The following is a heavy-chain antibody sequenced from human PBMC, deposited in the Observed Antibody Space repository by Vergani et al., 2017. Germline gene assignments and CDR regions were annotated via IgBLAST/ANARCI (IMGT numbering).Heavy chain of an antibody. CDR2: ISAYNGNT. CDR3: ARAPLSITMLVVAPRWFDP. CDR1: GYTFTSYG. V-gene: IGHV1-18*01. D-gene: IGHD3-22*01. J-gene: IGHJ5*02. Sequence: QVQLVQSGAEVKKPGASVKVSCKASGYTFTSYGISWVRQAPGQGLEWMGWISAYNGNTNYAQKLQGRVTMTTDTSPSTAYMELRSLRSDDTAVDYCARAPLSITMLVVAPRWFDPWGQGTLVTVSS.